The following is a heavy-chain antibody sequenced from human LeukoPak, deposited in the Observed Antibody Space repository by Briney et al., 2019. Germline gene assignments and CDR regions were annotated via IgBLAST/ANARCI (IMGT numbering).Heavy chain of an antibody. Sequence: GGSLRLSCAASGFTFSSYGMHWVRQAPGKGLEWVAFIRYDGSNKYYADSVKGRFTISRDNSKNTLYLQMNSLRAEDTAVYYCAKDIGCSSTSCPLDYWGQGTLVTVSS. CDR1: GFTFSSYG. CDR3: AKDIGCSSTSCPLDY. J-gene: IGHJ4*02. D-gene: IGHD2-2*01. V-gene: IGHV3-30*02. CDR2: IRYDGSNK.